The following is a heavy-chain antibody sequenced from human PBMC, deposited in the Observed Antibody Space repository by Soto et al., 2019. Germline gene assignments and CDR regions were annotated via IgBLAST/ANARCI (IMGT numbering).Heavy chain of an antibody. CDR1: GGSFSGYY. Sequence: SETLSLTCAAYGGSFSGYYWSWIRQPPGKGLEWIGEINHSGSTNYNPSLKSRVTISVDTSKNQFSLKLSSVTAADTAVYYCASEQFYDSSGYYFLWGQGTLVTVSS. V-gene: IGHV4-34*01. CDR2: INHSGST. D-gene: IGHD3-22*01. CDR3: ASEQFYDSSGYYFL. J-gene: IGHJ4*02.